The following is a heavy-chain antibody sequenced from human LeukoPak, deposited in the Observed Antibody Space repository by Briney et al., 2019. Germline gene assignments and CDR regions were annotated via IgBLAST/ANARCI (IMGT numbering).Heavy chain of an antibody. D-gene: IGHD3-3*01. J-gene: IGHJ6*02. CDR2: ISGSGDRT. CDR3: AKGGSGYYYNNGMDV. CDR1: GFRFSSYA. Sequence: GGSLRLSCAASGFRFSSYAMSWVRQAPGKGLEWVSDISGSGDRTNQADSVKGRFTISRDNSKNTLYLQMNSLRAEDTAVYYCAKGGSGYYYNNGMDVWGQGTTVTVSS. V-gene: IGHV3-23*01.